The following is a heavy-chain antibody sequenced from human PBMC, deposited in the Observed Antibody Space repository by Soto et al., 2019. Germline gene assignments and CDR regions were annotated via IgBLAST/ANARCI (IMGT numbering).Heavy chain of an antibody. CDR3: AKEAGSTEYFFAS. Sequence: GRSLRLSCAASGFTFSTYAMHWVRQAPGKGLEWVALISHDGGNTDYGDSVKGRFTISRDNSKSTLSLQMNSLRPEDTAVYYCAKEAGSTEYFFASWGQGTLVTVSS. CDR1: GFTFSTYA. CDR2: ISHDGGNT. J-gene: IGHJ4*02. V-gene: IGHV3-30*18.